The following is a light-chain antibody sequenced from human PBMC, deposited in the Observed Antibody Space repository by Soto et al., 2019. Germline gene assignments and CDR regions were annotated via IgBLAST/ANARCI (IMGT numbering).Light chain of an antibody. J-gene: IGKJ4*01. CDR1: QSVSSNY. V-gene: IGKV3-20*01. CDR3: QQYDTSPPLT. Sequence: EIVLTQSPGTLSLSPGDRATLSCRASQSVSSNYLAWYQQKPGQAPRLLIFGASSRSTGIPDRFSGSGSGTYFTLTISRLEPEDFAVYYCQQYDTSPPLTFGGGTKVEIK. CDR2: GAS.